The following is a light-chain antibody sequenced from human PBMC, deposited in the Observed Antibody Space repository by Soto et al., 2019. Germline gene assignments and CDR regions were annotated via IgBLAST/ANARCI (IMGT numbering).Light chain of an antibody. V-gene: IGKV3-11*01. CDR3: QQRSNWIFT. J-gene: IGKJ3*01. CDR2: DAS. CDR1: QSVSSD. Sequence: EIVLTQSPATLSLSPGERATLSCRASQSVSSDLAWYQQKPGQAPRLLIYDASNRATGIPARFSGSGSGTDFTLTISSLEPEDSAVYYCQQRSNWIFTFGPGTRVDIK.